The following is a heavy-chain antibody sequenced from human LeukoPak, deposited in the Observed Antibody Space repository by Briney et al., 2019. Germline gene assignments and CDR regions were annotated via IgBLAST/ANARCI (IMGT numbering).Heavy chain of an antibody. CDR2: INPSGGST. V-gene: IGHV1-46*01. CDR1: GYTFTSYY. CDR3: ARTDSGSFVDY. J-gene: IGHJ4*02. D-gene: IGHD1-26*01. Sequence: ASEKVSCKASGYTFTSYYIHWVRQAPGQGLAWMGIINPSGGSTTYAQKFQGRVTMTRDTSTNTIYMELSSLRYEDTAVYYCARTDSGSFVDYWGQGTLVTVSS.